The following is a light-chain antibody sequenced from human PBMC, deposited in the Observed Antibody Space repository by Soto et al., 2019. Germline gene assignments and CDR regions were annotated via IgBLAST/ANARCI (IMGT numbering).Light chain of an antibody. J-gene: IGLJ2*01. CDR2: DSD. CDR3: AAWDDSLNEV. V-gene: IGLV1-51*01. CDR1: RSNIGDHF. Sequence: QSVLTQPPSVSAAPGQKVTISCSGSRSNIGDHFVSWYQQLPGTAPRLLVYDSDKRPSGIPDRFSGSKSDTSATLAITGLQTGDEADYYCAAWDDSLNEVFGGGTKLTVL.